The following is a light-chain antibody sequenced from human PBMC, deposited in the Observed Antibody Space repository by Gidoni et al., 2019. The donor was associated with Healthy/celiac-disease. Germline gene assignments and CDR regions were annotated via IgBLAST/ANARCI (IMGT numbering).Light chain of an antibody. CDR3: QQYYSTPLT. V-gene: IGKV4-1*01. J-gene: IGKJ3*01. Sequence: DIVMSQSPDSLAVSLGERATINCKSSQSVLYSSNNKHYLAWYQQKPGQPPKLLIYWASTRESGVPDRFSGSGSGTDFTLTISSLQAEDVAVYYCQQYYSTPLTFGPGTKADIK. CDR2: WAS. CDR1: QSVLYSSNNKHY.